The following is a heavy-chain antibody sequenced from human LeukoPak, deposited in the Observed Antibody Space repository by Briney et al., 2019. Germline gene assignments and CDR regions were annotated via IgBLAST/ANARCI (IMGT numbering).Heavy chain of an antibody. Sequence: GGSLRLSCAASGFTFSSYAMHWVRQAPGKGLEWVAIISYDGSNKYYTDSVKGRFAISRDNSKNTLYLQMNSLRDEDTAVYYCARDPEDSSGWYGFDYWGQGTLVTVSS. CDR2: ISYDGSNK. CDR3: ARDPEDSSGWYGFDY. J-gene: IGHJ4*02. V-gene: IGHV3-30*09. CDR1: GFTFSSYA. D-gene: IGHD6-19*01.